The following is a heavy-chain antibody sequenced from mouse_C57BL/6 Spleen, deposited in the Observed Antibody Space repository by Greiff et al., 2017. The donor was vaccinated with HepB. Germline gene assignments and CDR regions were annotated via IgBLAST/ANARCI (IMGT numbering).Heavy chain of an antibody. D-gene: IGHD2-2*01. J-gene: IGHJ4*01. Sequence: QVQLQQPGAELVMPGASVKLSCKASGYTFTSYWMPWVKQRPGQGLEWIGEIDPSDSYTNYNQKFKGKSTLTVDKSSSTAYMQLSSLTSEDSAVYYYARRGYDRDAMDYWGQGTSVTVSS. CDR2: IDPSDSYT. CDR3: ARRGYDRDAMDY. CDR1: GYTFTSYW. V-gene: IGHV1-69*01.